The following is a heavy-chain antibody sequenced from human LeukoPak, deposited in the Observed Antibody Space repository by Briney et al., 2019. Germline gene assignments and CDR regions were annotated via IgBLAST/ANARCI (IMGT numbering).Heavy chain of an antibody. D-gene: IGHD6-19*01. J-gene: IGHJ4*02. V-gene: IGHV3-30*18. Sequence: PGGSLRLSCAASGFTFSSYGMHWVRQAPGKGLEWVAVISYDGSNKYYADSVKGRFTISRDESKNTLYLQMNSLRAEDTAVYSCAKVNSSGWSRPSDYWGQGTLVTVSS. CDR1: GFTFSSYG. CDR3: AKVNSSGWSRPSDY. CDR2: ISYDGSNK.